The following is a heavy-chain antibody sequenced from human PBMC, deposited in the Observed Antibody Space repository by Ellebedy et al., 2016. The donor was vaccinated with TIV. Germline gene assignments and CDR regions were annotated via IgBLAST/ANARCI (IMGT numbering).Heavy chain of an antibody. V-gene: IGHV3-74*01. CDR1: GFTFSSYW. CDR2: INSDGSST. Sequence: GGSLRLSXAASGFTFSSYWMHWVRQAPGKGLVWVSRINSDGSSTSYADSVKGRFTISRDNAKNTLYLQMNSLRAEDTAVYYCAKDRGKGWNYFWFDPWGQGTLVTVSS. CDR3: AKDRGKGWNYFWFDP. D-gene: IGHD1-7*01. J-gene: IGHJ5*02.